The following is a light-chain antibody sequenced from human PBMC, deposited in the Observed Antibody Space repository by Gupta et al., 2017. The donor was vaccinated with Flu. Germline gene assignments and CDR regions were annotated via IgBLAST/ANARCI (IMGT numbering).Light chain of an antibody. Sequence: RPGQSPQLLMYSGSNRASGVPDSFRGSGSGTDFTLKISRVEAEDVGVYYCMQSVQNPLTFGGGNKVEIK. V-gene: IGKV2-28*01. CDR2: SGS. J-gene: IGKJ4*01. CDR3: MQSVQNPLT.